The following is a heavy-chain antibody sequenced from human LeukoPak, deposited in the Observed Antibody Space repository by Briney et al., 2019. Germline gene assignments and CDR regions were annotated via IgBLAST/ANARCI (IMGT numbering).Heavy chain of an antibody. CDR1: GYTFTSYA. V-gene: IGHV7-4-1*02. CDR3: ARKSVAATPRDIVYQYSYMDV. CDR2: ISTNTGNP. Sequence: GASVRVSCKSSGYTFTSYAMNWVRQAPGQGLEWMGWISTNTGNPTHAQGFTGRFVFSLDTSVSTAYLQISSLKAEDTAVYYCARKSVAATPRDIVYQYSYMDVWGKGTTVTVSS. J-gene: IGHJ6*03. D-gene: IGHD2-15*01.